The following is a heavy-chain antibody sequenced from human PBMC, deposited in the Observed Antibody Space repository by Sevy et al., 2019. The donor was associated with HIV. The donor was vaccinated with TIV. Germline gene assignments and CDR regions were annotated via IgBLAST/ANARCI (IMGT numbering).Heavy chain of an antibody. D-gene: IGHD4-17*01. Sequence: ASVKVSCKASGGTFSSYAISWVRQAPGQGLEWMGGIIPIFGTANYAQKFQGRVTITADESTSTAYMELSSLGSGDTAVYYCARASGYGDYFGHWFDPWGQGTLVTVSS. CDR2: IIPIFGTA. J-gene: IGHJ5*02. CDR1: GGTFSSYA. V-gene: IGHV1-69*13. CDR3: ARASGYGDYFGHWFDP.